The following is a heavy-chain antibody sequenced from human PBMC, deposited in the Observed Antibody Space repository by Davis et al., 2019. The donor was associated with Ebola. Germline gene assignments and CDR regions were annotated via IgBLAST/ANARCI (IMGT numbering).Heavy chain of an antibody. D-gene: IGHD7-27*01. J-gene: IGHJ4*02. Sequence: SLKISCAASGFTFSSYGMHWVRQAPGKGLEWVAVIWYDGSNKYYADSVKGRFTISRDNSKNTLYLQMNSLRAEDTAVYYCAREPLTGIELDYWGQGTLVTVSS. CDR3: AREPLTGIELDY. CDR2: IWYDGSNK. CDR1: GFTFSSYG. V-gene: IGHV3-33*01.